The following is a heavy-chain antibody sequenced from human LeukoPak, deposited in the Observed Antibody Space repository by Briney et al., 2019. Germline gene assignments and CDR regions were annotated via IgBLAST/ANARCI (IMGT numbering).Heavy chain of an antibody. V-gene: IGHV3-23*01. D-gene: IGHD6-13*01. Sequence: RPGGSLRLSCAASGFTFSTYAMSWVRQGPGKGLEWVSTIVGGAGSTYYADSVKGRFTISGDTFKNTVYLQMNSLRAEDTAVYYCAKEGGSSWYYFDFWGQGTLVTVSS. CDR1: GFTFSTYA. J-gene: IGHJ4*02. CDR2: IVGGAGST. CDR3: AKEGGSSWYYFDF.